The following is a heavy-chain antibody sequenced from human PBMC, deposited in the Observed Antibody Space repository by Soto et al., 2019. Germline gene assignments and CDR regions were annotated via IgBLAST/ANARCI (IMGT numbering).Heavy chain of an antibody. V-gene: IGHV4-34*01. CDR1: GGSFSGYY. J-gene: IGHJ4*02. D-gene: IGHD2-2*01. CDR2: INHSGST. CDR3: ARGPMEDIVVVPAAMDY. Sequence: QVQLQQWGAGLLKPSETLSLTCAVYGGSFSGYYWSWIRQPTGKGLEWIGEINHSGSTNYNPYLKSRVTISVDTSKNQFSLKLSSVTAADTAVYYCARGPMEDIVVVPAAMDYWGQGTLVTVSS.